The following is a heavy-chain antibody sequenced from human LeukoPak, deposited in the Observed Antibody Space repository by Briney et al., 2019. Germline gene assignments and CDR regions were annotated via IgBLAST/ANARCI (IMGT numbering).Heavy chain of an antibody. CDR3: ARARDSYYDSSGLFDY. CDR2: ISYDGSNK. V-gene: IGHV3-30*04. CDR1: GFTFSSYA. J-gene: IGHJ4*02. Sequence: GRSLRLSCAASGFTFSSYAMHWVRQAPGKGLEWVAVISYDGSNKYYADSVKGRFTISRDSSKNTLYLQMNSLRAEDTAVYYCARARDSYYDSSGLFDYWGQGTLVTVSS. D-gene: IGHD3-22*01.